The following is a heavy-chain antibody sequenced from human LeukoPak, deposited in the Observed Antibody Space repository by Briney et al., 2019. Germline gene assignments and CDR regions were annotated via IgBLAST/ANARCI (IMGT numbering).Heavy chain of an antibody. CDR1: GYTFTGYY. V-gene: IGHV1-2*06. Sequence: GASVKVSCKASGYTFTGYYIHWVRQAPGQGLEWMGRINPKSGGTNYAEKFQGRVTMTRDTSINAAYMELSGLRYDDTAVYYCASRDPAEGFLQWLPDHWGQGTLVTVSS. J-gene: IGHJ4*02. CDR3: ASRDPAEGFLQWLPDH. CDR2: INPKSGGT. D-gene: IGHD3-3*01.